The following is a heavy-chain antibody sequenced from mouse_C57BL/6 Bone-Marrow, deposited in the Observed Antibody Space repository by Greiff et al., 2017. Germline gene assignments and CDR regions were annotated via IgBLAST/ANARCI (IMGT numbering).Heavy chain of an antibody. CDR3: ARGRDYYGSYYFDY. CDR1: GYTFTNYW. Sequence: QVQLKPSGAELVRPGTSVKMSCKASGYTFTNYWIGWAKQRPGHGLEWIGDIYPGGGYTNYNEKFKGKATLTADKSSSTAYMQFSSLTSEDSAIYYCARGRDYYGSYYFDYWGQGTTLTVSS. CDR2: IYPGGGYT. V-gene: IGHV1-63*01. D-gene: IGHD1-1*01. J-gene: IGHJ2*01.